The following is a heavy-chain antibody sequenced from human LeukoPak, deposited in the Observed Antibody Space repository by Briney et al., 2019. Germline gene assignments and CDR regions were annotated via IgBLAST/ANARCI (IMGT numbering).Heavy chain of an antibody. CDR2: IKTKTDGGTT. CDR1: GFIVSSNY. D-gene: IGHD5/OR15-5a*01. J-gene: IGHJ3*02. Sequence: PGGSLRLSCAASGFIVSSNYMSWVRQAPGKGLEWVGRIKTKTDGGTTDYAAPVKGRFTISRDDSENTLFLQMNSLKTEDTAVYYCATGVSDDAFDIWGQGTMVTVSS. CDR3: ATGVSDDAFDI. V-gene: IGHV3-15*01.